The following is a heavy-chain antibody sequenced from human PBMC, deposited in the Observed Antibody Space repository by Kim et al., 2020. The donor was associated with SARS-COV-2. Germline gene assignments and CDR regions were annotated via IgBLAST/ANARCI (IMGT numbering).Heavy chain of an antibody. CDR1: GGSFSGYY. CDR2: INHSGST. D-gene: IGHD2-15*01. J-gene: IGHJ6*02. Sequence: SETLSLTCAVYGGSFSGYYWSWIRQPPGKGLEWIGEINHSGSTNYNPSLKSRVTISVDTSKNQFSLKLSSVTAADTAVYYCAREVVAAPPRGMDVWGQGTTVTVSS. V-gene: IGHV4-34*01. CDR3: AREVVAAPPRGMDV.